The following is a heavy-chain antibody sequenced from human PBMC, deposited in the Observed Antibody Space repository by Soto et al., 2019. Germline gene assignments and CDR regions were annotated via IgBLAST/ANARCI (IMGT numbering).Heavy chain of an antibody. V-gene: IGHV3-23*01. CDR2: ISSSGGST. J-gene: IGHJ6*02. CDR3: AKDAYYYGSGSYSHYYGMDV. CDR1: GFTFSSYG. D-gene: IGHD3-10*01. Sequence: VRLSCAASGFTFSSYGMSWVRQGPRKGLEWVSTISSSGGSTSYADSVKGRFTISRDNSKNTLYLQMNSLRAEDTAVYYCAKDAYYYGSGSYSHYYGMDVWGQGTTVTVS.